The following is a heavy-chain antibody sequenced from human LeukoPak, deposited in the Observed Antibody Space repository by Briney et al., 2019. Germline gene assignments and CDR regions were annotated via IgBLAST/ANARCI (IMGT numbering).Heavy chain of an antibody. CDR1: GFTLSSYG. J-gene: IGHJ4*02. CDR2: IRYDGSNK. D-gene: IGHD3-22*01. Sequence: GGSLRLSCAASGFTLSSYGMHWVRQAPGKGLEWVAFIRYDGSNKYYADSVKGRFTISRDNSKNTLYLQMNSLRAEDTAVYYCAKDPTHYRVWDDYDSSVLSCWGQGTLVTVSS. V-gene: IGHV3-30*02. CDR3: AKDPTHYRVWDDYDSSVLSC.